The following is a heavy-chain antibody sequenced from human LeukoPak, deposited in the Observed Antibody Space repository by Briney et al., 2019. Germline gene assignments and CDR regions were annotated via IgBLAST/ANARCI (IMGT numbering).Heavy chain of an antibody. V-gene: IGHV3-49*03. CDR1: GFTFGDYA. CDR2: IRSKAYGGTT. CDR3: TRTIAVPVPGY. Sequence: PGGSLRLSCTASGFTFGDYAMSWFRQAPGKGLEWVGFIRSKAYGGTTEYAASVKGRFTISRDDSKSIAYLQMNSLKTEDTAVYYCTRTIAVPVPGYWGQGTLVTVSS. D-gene: IGHD6-19*01. J-gene: IGHJ4*02.